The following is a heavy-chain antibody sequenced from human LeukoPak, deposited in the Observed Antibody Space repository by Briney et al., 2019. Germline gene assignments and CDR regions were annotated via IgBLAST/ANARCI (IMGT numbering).Heavy chain of an antibody. Sequence: ASVKVSCKASGYTFTSYYMHWVRQAPGQGLEWMGIINPSGGSTSYAQKFQGRVTMTRDTSTSTVYMELSSLRSDDTAVYYCARMTRVVTEDGAFDIWGQGTMVTVSS. D-gene: IGHD3-3*01. CDR1: GYTFTSYY. CDR2: INPSGGST. J-gene: IGHJ3*02. V-gene: IGHV1-46*01. CDR3: ARMTRVVTEDGAFDI.